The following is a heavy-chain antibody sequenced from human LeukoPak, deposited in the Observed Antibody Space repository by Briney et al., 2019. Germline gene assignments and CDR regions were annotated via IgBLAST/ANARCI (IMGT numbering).Heavy chain of an antibody. CDR2: IYTSGST. CDR1: GGSISSYY. CDR3: ARIYYGSGSPAGWFDP. V-gene: IGHV4-4*07. D-gene: IGHD3-10*01. J-gene: IGHJ5*02. Sequence: SETLSLTCTISGGSISSYYWSWIRQPAGKGLEWIGRIYTSGSTNYNPSLKSRVTMSVDTSKNQFSLKLSSVTAADTAVYYCARIYYGSGSPAGWFDPWGQGTLVTVSS.